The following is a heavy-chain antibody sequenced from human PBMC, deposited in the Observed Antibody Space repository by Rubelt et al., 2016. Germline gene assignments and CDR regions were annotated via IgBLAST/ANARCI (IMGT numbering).Heavy chain of an antibody. CDR1: GYTFTSYG. CDR2: ISAYNGNT. V-gene: IGHV1-18*01. CDR3: ARSMRQQLEGY. D-gene: IGHD6-13*01. J-gene: IGHJ4*02. Sequence: QVQLVQSGAEVKKPGASVKVSCKASGYTFTSYGISWVRQAPGQGLEWMGWISAYNGNTNFAQKLQGRVTMTRDTSSSTADMELRSLRSDETAEYYSARSMRQQLEGYWGQGTLVTVSS.